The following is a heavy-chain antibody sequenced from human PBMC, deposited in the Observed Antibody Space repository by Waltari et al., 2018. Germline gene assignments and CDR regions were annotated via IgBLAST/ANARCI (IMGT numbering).Heavy chain of an antibody. Sequence: EVQLLESGGGLVQPGGSLRLSCAASGFTFSSYAMSWVRQAPGKGLEWVSVICGSGGSTYYAHSVKGRFTISRDNSKNTLYLQMNSLRAEDTAVYYCSRKLGDSSGPPLDYWGQGTLVTVSS. V-gene: IGHV3-23*01. D-gene: IGHD6-19*01. CDR1: GFTFSSYA. CDR3: SRKLGDSSGPPLDY. J-gene: IGHJ4*02. CDR2: ICGSGGST.